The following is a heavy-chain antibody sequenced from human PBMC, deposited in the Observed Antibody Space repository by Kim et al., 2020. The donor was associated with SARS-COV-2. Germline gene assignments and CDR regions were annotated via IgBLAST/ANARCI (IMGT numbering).Heavy chain of an antibody. V-gene: IGHV4-34*01. CDR3: ARTRAVLLWFGELLSELGMDV. CDR2: INHSGST. CDR1: GGSFSGYY. D-gene: IGHD3-10*01. Sequence: SETLSLTCAVYGGSFSGYYWSWIRQPPGKGLEWIGEINHSGSTNYNPSLKSRVTISVDTSKNQFSLKLSSVTAADTAVYYCARTRAVLLWFGELLSELGMDVWGQGTTVTVSS. J-gene: IGHJ6*02.